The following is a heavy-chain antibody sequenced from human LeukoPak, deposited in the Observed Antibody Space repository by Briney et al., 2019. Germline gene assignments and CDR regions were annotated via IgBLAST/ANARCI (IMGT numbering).Heavy chain of an antibody. D-gene: IGHD4-17*01. CDR1: GGSISSYY. V-gene: IGHV4-59*01. J-gene: IGHJ4*02. Sequence: EASETLSLTCTVSGGSISSYYWSWIRQPPGKGLEWIGYIYYSGSTNYNPSLKSRVTISVDTSKNQFSLKLSSVTAADTAVYYCARGTEATVTIDYWGQGTLVTVSS. CDR2: IYYSGST. CDR3: ARGTEATVTIDY.